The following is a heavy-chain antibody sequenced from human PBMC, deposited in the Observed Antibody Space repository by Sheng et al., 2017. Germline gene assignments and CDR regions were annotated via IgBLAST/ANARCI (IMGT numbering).Heavy chain of an antibody. CDR2: IWYDGSNK. J-gene: IGHJ6*02. V-gene: IGHV3-33*01. Sequence: ESGGGVVQPGRSLRLSCAASGFTFSSYGMHWVRQAPGKGLEWVAVIWYDGSNKYYADSVKGRFTISRDNSKNTLYLQMNSLRAEDTAVYYCARDLYSYGYGSGMDVWGQGTTVTVSS. D-gene: IGHD5-18*01. CDR1: GFTFSSYG. CDR3: ARDLYSYGYGSGMDV.